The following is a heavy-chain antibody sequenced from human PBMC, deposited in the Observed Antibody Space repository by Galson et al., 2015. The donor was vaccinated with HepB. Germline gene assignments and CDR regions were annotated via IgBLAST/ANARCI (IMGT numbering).Heavy chain of an antibody. V-gene: IGHV3-30-3*01. J-gene: IGHJ4*02. CDR3: ARVWYSSGWYDY. D-gene: IGHD6-19*01. Sequence: LRLSCAASGFTSSSYAMHWVRQAPGKGLEWVAVISYDGSNKYYADSVKGRFTISRDNSKNTLYLQMNSLRDEDTAVYYCARVWYSSGWYDYWGQGTLVTVSS. CDR2: ISYDGSNK. CDR1: GFTSSSYA.